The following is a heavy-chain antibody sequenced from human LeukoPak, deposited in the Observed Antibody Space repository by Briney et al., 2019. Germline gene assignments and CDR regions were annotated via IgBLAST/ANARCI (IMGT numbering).Heavy chain of an antibody. J-gene: IGHJ6*03. CDR3: ARGNGRDFWSGYRTHYYYMDV. D-gene: IGHD3-3*01. CDR2: IIPIFGTA. Sequence: GASVKVSCKASGGTFSSYAISWVRQAPGQGLEWMGGIIPIFGTANYAQKFQGRVTITTDESTSTAYMELSSLRSEDTAVYYCARGNGRDFWSGYRTHYYYMDVWGKGTTVTVSS. V-gene: IGHV1-69*05. CDR1: GGTFSSYA.